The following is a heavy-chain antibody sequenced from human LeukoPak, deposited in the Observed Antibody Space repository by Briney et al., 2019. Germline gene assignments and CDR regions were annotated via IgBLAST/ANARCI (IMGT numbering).Heavy chain of an antibody. CDR2: ISAYNGNT. CDR1: GYTFTSYG. Sequence: ASVKVSCKASGYTFTSYGISWVRQATGQGLEWMGWISAYNGNTNYAQKLQGRVTMTTDTSTSTAYMELRSLRSDDTAVYYCARDQGTAMVNPLRYFDWLPRFSYYYGMDVWGQGTTVTVSS. V-gene: IGHV1-18*01. CDR3: ARDQGTAMVNPLRYFDWLPRFSYYYGMDV. J-gene: IGHJ6*02. D-gene: IGHD3-9*01.